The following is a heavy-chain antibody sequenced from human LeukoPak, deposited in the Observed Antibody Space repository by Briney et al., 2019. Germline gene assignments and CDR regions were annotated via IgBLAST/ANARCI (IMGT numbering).Heavy chain of an antibody. CDR3: AKQGFGC. Sequence: SGGSLRLSCTASGFTLSSYAMSWVRQAPGEGLEWVSTISGSADNTNYAEAVKGRFTISRDNSKNTTYLQMNSLRAEDTAVYYCAKQGFGCWGQGTLVTVSS. V-gene: IGHV3-23*01. CDR1: GFTLSSYA. J-gene: IGHJ4*02. CDR2: ISGSADNT.